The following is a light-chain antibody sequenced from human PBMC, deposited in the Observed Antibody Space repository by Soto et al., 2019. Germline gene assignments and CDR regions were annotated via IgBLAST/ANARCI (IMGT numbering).Light chain of an antibody. CDR2: EGS. CDR1: SSDVGSYNL. Sequence: QLVLTQPASVSGSPGQSITISCTGTSSDVGSYNLVSWYQQHPGKAPKLMIYEGSKRPSGVSNRFSGSKSGNTASLTISGLQAEDEADYYCCSYAGSQVFGGGTKLTVL. J-gene: IGLJ2*01. V-gene: IGLV2-23*01. CDR3: CSYAGSQV.